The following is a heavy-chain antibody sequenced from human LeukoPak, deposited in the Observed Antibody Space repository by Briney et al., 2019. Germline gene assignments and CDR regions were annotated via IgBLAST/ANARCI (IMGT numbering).Heavy chain of an antibody. CDR1: GYTFTSYG. D-gene: IGHD6-19*01. CDR3: ARVVAVAGTN. J-gene: IGHJ4*02. CDR2: ISAYNGNT. V-gene: IGHV1-18*04. Sequence: DSVKVSCKASGYTFTSYGISWVRQTPGQGLEWMGWISAYNGNTNYAQKLQGRVTMTTDTSTSTAYMELRSLRSDDTAVCYCARVVAVAGTNWGQGTLVTVSS.